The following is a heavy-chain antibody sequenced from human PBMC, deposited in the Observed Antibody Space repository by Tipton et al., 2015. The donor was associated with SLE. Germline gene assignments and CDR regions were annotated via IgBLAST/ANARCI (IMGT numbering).Heavy chain of an antibody. J-gene: IGHJ4*02. CDR3: ATASSSQAYYFDY. V-gene: IGHV4-59*12. Sequence: TLSLTCTVSGGSISSCYWSWIRQPPGKGLEWIGYIYYSGSTNYNPSLKSRVTISVDTSKNQFSLKLSSVTAADTAVYYCATASSSQAYYFDYWGQGTLVTVSS. CDR2: IYYSGST. D-gene: IGHD6-6*01. CDR1: GGSISSCY.